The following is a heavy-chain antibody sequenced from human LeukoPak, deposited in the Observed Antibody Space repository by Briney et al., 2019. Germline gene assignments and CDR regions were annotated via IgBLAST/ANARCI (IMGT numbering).Heavy chain of an antibody. J-gene: IGHJ3*02. V-gene: IGHV3-53*01. Sequence: QPGGSLRLSCAASGFTVSSNYMSWVRQAPGKGLEWVSVIYSGGSTYYADSVKGRFTISRDNSKNTLYLQMNSLRAEDTAVYYCARDLYYYGSGDNDAFDIWGQGTMVTVSS. CDR3: ARDLYYYGSGDNDAFDI. CDR1: GFTVSSNY. D-gene: IGHD3-10*01. CDR2: IYSGGST.